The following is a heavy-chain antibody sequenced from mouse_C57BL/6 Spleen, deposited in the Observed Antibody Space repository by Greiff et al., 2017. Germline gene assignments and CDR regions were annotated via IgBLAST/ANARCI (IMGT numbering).Heavy chain of an antibody. CDR1: GYTFTSYD. V-gene: IGHV1-85*01. CDR2: IYPRDGST. D-gene: IGHD2-2*01. CDR3: AYGYDEGFAY. Sequence: QVQLQQSGPELVKPGASVKLSCKASGYTFTSYDITWVKQRPGQGLEWIGWIYPRDGSTKYNEKLKGKATLTVDTSPRTAYMELHSLTTEDSAIYFCAYGYDEGFAYWGQGTLVTVSA. J-gene: IGHJ3*01.